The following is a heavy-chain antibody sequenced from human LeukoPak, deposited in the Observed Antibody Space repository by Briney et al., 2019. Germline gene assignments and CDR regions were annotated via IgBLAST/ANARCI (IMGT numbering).Heavy chain of an antibody. Sequence: ASVKVSCKASGYTFTGYYMHWVRQAPGQGLEWMGWINPNSGGTNYAQKFQGRVTMTRDTSISTAYMELSRLRSDDTAVYYCARQGGVVITSHFDYWGQGTLVTVSS. V-gene: IGHV1-2*02. CDR3: ARQGGVVITSHFDY. J-gene: IGHJ4*02. CDR2: INPNSGGT. D-gene: IGHD3-3*01. CDR1: GYTFTGYY.